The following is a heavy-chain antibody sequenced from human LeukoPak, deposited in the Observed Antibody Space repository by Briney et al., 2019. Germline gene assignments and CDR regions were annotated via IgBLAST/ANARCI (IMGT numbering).Heavy chain of an antibody. V-gene: IGHV4-59*01. CDR3: ARGQAVGATWLDRAYFQH. D-gene: IGHD1-26*01. J-gene: IGHJ1*01. CDR1: GGSISSYY. Sequence: SETLSLTCTVFGGSISSYYWSWIRQPPGKGLEWIGYIYYSGSTNYNPSLKSRVTISVDTSKNQFSLKLSSVTAADTAVYYCARGQAVGATWLDRAYFQHWGQGTLVTVSS. CDR2: IYYSGST.